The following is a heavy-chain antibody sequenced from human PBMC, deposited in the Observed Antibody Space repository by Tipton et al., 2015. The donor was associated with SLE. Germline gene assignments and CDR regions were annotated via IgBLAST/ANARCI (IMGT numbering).Heavy chain of an antibody. D-gene: IGHD2-15*01. Sequence: LRLSCTVSGGSISSHYWSWIRQPPGKGLEWIGYIYYSGSTHYNPSLKSRVTISVDTSKNQFSLKLSSVTAADTAVYYCARGLGVVVAVAFDIWGQGTMVTVSS. CDR1: GGSISSHY. V-gene: IGHV4-59*11. CDR2: IYYSGST. J-gene: IGHJ3*02. CDR3: ARGLGVVVAVAFDI.